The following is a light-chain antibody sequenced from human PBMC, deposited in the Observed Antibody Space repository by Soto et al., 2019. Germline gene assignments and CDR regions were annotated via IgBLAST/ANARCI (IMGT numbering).Light chain of an antibody. CDR3: HHRINWPLT. Sequence: EIVLTQSPATLSLSPGERATLSCRASQSVDSYLAWYQQRPGQAPRLLIYDASNRATGIPARFSGSGSGTDFTLTIGSLEPEDFAVYYCHHRINWPLTFGGGTKVEIK. CDR2: DAS. CDR1: QSVDSY. V-gene: IGKV3-11*01. J-gene: IGKJ4*01.